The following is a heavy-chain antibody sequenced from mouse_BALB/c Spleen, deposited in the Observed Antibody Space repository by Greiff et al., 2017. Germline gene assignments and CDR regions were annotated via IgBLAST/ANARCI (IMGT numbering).Heavy chain of an antibody. J-gene: IGHJ4*01. Sequence: EVQLQQSGPELVKTGASVKISCKASGYSFTDYYMHWVKQSPEKSFEWIGEINPSTGGTSYNQKFKGKATLTVDKSSSTAYMQLKSLTSEDSAVYYCAHYYGYGGAMDYWGQGTSVTVSS. D-gene: IGHD1-2*01. V-gene: IGHV1-42*01. CDR1: GYSFTDYY. CDR3: AHYYGYGGAMDY. CDR2: INPSTGGT.